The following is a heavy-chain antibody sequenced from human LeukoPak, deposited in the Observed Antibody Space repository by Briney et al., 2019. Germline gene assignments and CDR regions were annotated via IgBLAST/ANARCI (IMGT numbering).Heavy chain of an antibody. Sequence: ASVTVSCKASGYTFTGYYIHWVRQAPGQGLEWMGRINPNSGGADYAQKFQGRVSMTRDTSISTAYMELSSLRSDDTAVYYCAREREGYFDYWGQGTLVTVSS. J-gene: IGHJ4*02. CDR1: GYTFTGYY. V-gene: IGHV1-2*06. CDR2: INPNSGGA. CDR3: AREREGYFDY.